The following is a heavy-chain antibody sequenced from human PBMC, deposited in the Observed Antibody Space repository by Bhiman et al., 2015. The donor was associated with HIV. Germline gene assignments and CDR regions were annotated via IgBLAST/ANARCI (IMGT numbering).Heavy chain of an antibody. D-gene: IGHD5-18*01. Sequence: EVQLVESGGGLVKPGGSLRLSCAASGFTFSSYIMNWVRQAPGKGLEWVSSISTSSSYIYYADSVKGRFTISRDNAKNSLYLQVNSLRAEDTAVYYCARRYRGLDYWGQGTLVTVSS. CDR3: ARRYRGLDY. CDR2: ISTSSSYI. J-gene: IGHJ4*02. CDR1: GFTFSSYI. V-gene: IGHV3-21*01.